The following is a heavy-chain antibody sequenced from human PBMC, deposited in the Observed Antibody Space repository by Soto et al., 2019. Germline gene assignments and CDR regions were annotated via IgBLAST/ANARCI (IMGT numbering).Heavy chain of an antibody. CDR2: IGKGGDT. CDR1: GFTFSSYD. V-gene: IGHV3-13*01. CDR3: VRDPAGHGMDV. J-gene: IGHJ6*02. Sequence: EVQLVESGGDLVQPGGSLRLSCAASGFTFSSYDMQWVRQVTGKGLEWVSSIGKGGDTYYADSVKGRFTISRENAKNSLYLQMSSLGAGDTAVYYCVRDPAGHGMDVWGQGTTVTVSS. D-gene: IGHD3-10*01.